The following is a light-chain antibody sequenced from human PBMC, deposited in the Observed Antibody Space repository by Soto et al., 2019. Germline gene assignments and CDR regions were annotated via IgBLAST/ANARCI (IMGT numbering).Light chain of an antibody. CDR2: AAS. CDR1: ESISRH. J-gene: IGKJ5*01. Sequence: DIQMTQSPSSLSASVGDRVTITCRASESISRHLNWYQQKPGKAPNLLIYAASTLQNGVPSRFNGSGSGTDFTLTISSLQPEDFATYYCQQSYSTLSISFGQGTRLGIK. V-gene: IGKV1-39*01. CDR3: QQSYSTLSIS.